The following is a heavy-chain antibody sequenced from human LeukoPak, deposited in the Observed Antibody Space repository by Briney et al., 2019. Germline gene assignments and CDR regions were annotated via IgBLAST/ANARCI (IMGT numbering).Heavy chain of an antibody. CDR3: SRGRRIVPIGATLSFFDY. V-gene: IGHV4-34*01. CDR2: INHSGST. J-gene: IGHJ4*02. Sequence: SETQSLTCAVYGGSFSGYYCDWIRQPPRKGLEWIGEINHSGSTNYIPSLKSQVTLSVDTSRNPCSLKLSSLASADPAVFYCSRGRRIVPIGATLSFFDYWGLGTLVTVSS. CDR1: GGSFSGYY. D-gene: IGHD1-26*01.